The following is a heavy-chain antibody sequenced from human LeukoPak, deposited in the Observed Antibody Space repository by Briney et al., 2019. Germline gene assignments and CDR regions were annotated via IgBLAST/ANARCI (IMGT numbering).Heavy chain of an antibody. CDR3: ARIGYSYGNGVYFDY. J-gene: IGHJ4*02. CDR1: GGSFSGYY. D-gene: IGHD5-18*01. V-gene: IGHV4-34*01. Sequence: PSETLSLTCAVYGGSFSGYYWSWIRQPPGKGLEWIGEINHSGSTNYNPSLKSRVTVSVDTSKNQFSLKLSSVTAADTAVYYCARIGYSYGNGVYFDYWGQGTLVTVSS. CDR2: INHSGST.